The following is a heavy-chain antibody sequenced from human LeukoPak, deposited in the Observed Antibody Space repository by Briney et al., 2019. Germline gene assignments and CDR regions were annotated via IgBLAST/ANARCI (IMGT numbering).Heavy chain of an antibody. CDR2: IYSGGST. CDR1: GFTVSSNY. V-gene: IGHV3-53*01. Sequence: PGGSLRLSCAASGFTVSSNYMSWVRQAPGKGLEWVSVIYSGGSTYYADSVKGRFTISRDNPKNTLYLQMNNLRAEDTAVYYCARESSIAAAAGAFDIWGQGTMVTVSS. D-gene: IGHD6-13*01. CDR3: ARESSIAAAAGAFDI. J-gene: IGHJ3*02.